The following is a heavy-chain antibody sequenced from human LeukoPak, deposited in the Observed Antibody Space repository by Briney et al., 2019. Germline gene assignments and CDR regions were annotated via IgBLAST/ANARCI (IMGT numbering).Heavy chain of an antibody. Sequence: ASVKVSCKASGYTFTSYDIYWVRQATGQGLEWMGWMNPNSGNTGYAQKFQGRVTMTRNTSISTAYMELSSLRSEDTAVYYCARGLGYSSSWYDWFDPWGQGTLVTVSS. V-gene: IGHV1-8*01. J-gene: IGHJ5*02. CDR2: MNPNSGNT. CDR3: ARGLGYSSSWYDWFDP. D-gene: IGHD6-13*01. CDR1: GYTFTSYD.